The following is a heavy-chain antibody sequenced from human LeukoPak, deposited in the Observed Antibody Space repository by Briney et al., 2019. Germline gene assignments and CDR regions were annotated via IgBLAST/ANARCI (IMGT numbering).Heavy chain of an antibody. J-gene: IGHJ4*02. CDR2: IYSGGST. V-gene: IGHV3-53*01. CDR3: ARGGASDY. CDR1: GFTFSTYA. Sequence: GGSLRLSCAASGFTFSTYAMSWLRQAPGKGLEWVSVIYSGGSTYYADSVKGRFTISRDNSKNTLYLQMNSLRAEDTAVYYCARGGASDYWGQGTLVTVSS.